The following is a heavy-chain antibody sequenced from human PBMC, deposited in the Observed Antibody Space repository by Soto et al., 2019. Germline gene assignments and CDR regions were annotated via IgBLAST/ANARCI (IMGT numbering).Heavy chain of an antibody. CDR2: IYYSGST. J-gene: IGHJ4*02. V-gene: IGHV4-39*01. Sequence: QLQLQESGPGLVKPSETLSLTCTVSGGSINSNNYYWGWIRQPPGKGLEWIGTIYYSGSTYYNPSLKSRVTISVDTSKNQFSLKLSSVTAADTAVYYCAIRDSSPHYRYWGQGTLVTVSS. CDR3: AIRDSSPHYRY. D-gene: IGHD2-15*01. CDR1: GGSINSNNYY.